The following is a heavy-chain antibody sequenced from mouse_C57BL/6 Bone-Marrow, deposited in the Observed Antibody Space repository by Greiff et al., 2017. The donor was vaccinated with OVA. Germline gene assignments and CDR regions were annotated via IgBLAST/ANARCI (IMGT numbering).Heavy chain of an antibody. J-gene: IGHJ3*01. D-gene: IGHD1-1*01. V-gene: IGHV3-6*01. Sequence: VQLQQSGPGLVKPSQSLSLTCSVTGYSITSGYYWNWIRQFPGNKLEWMGYISYDGSNNYNPSLKNRISITRDTSKNQFFLKLNSVTTEDTATYYGARGYYYGSSPAWCAYWGQGTLVTVSA. CDR2: ISYDGSN. CDR1: GYSITSGYY. CDR3: ARGYYYGSSPAWCAY.